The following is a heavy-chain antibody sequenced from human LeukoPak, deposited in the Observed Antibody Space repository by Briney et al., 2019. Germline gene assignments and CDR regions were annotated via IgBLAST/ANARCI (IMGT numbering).Heavy chain of an antibody. V-gene: IGHV3-7*01. J-gene: IGHJ4*02. CDR1: GFTFSNYW. Sequence: AGGSLRLSCAASGFTFSNYWMSWVRQAPGKGLEWVANIKQDGSEKYYVDSVKGRFTISRDNAKNSLYLQMNSLRAEDTAVYYCAREDRVYWGQGTLVTVSS. CDR3: AREDRVY. CDR2: IKQDGSEK.